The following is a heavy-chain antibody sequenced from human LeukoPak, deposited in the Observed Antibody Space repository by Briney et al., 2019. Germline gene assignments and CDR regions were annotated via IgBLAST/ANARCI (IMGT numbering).Heavy chain of an antibody. CDR3: AKTLVVGATSPRSYYFDS. CDR1: GFTFSNNA. V-gene: IGHV3-23*01. D-gene: IGHD1-26*01. Sequence: GGSLRLSCAASGFTFSNNAMSWVRQAPGKGLEWVSGLSSAGSTTYYSDSVKGRFTISRDNCKNTLYLQTNSLRVDDTAVYYCAKTLVVGATSPRSYYFDSWGQGTLLTVSS. CDR2: LSSAGSTT. J-gene: IGHJ4*02.